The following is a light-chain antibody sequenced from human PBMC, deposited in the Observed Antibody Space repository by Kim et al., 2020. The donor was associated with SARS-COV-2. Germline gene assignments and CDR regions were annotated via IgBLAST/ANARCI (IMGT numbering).Light chain of an antibody. CDR3: CSYAGSSTG. V-gene: IGLV2-23*01. CDR1: SSDVGRYNL. CDR2: EGS. Sequence: PGQSITLSCTGTSSDVGRYNLVSWYQQHPGKAPKLMIYEGSKRPSGVSNRFSGSKSGNTASLTIAGLQAEDEADYYCCSYAGSSTGFGGGTQLTVL. J-gene: IGLJ3*02.